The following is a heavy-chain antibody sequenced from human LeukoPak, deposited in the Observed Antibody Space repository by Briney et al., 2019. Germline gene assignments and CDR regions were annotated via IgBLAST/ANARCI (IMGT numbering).Heavy chain of an antibody. Sequence: SETLSLSCTVSGASISNSAYYWLWIRQPPGEGLECIGTVHYSGSTFYNPSLKSRVNISVDTSKNQFSLQLSSVTAADTAVYYCARLFFVIDTWGQGALVTVSS. CDR1: GASISNSAYY. CDR3: ARLFFVIDT. CDR2: VHYSGST. D-gene: IGHD3-3*01. J-gene: IGHJ5*02. V-gene: IGHV4-39*01.